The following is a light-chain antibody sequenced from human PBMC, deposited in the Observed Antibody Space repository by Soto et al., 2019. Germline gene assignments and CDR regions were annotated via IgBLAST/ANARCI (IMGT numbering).Light chain of an antibody. Sequence: SVLTQPPSASGTPGQRVTISCSGSSSNIGSNNVNWYQQLPGTAPNLLIYSNTQRPSGVPDRFSGSKSGTSASLAISGLQAEDEADYYCAAWNDSLNGYVFGTGTKVTVL. CDR1: SSNIGSNN. CDR2: SNT. CDR3: AAWNDSLNGYV. J-gene: IGLJ1*01. V-gene: IGLV1-44*01.